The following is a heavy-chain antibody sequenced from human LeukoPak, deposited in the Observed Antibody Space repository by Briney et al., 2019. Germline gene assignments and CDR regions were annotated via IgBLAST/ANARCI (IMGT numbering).Heavy chain of an antibody. D-gene: IGHD3-10*01. J-gene: IGHJ6*03. CDR1: GGSISSGSYY. CDR2: IYTSGST. V-gene: IGHV4-61*02. Sequence: PSQTPSLTCTVSGGSISSGSYYWSWIRQPAGKGLEWIGRIYTSGSTNYNPSLKSRVTISVDTSKNQFSLKLGSVTAADTAVYYCARHAALFTYYYGSRLKKPYYMDVWGKGTTVTISS. CDR3: ARHAALFTYYYGSRLKKPYYMDV.